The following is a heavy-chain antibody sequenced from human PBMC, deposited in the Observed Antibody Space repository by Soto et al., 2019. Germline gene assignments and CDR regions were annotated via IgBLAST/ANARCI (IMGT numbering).Heavy chain of an antibody. V-gene: IGHV3-30-3*01. CDR3: ARDSRWLRSSGAFDI. J-gene: IGHJ3*02. Sequence: PGGSLRLSCAASGFTFSSYAMHWVRQAPGKGLEWVAVISYDGSNKYYADSVKGRFTISRDNSKNTLYLQMNSLRAEDTAVYYCARDSRWLRSSGAFDIWGQGTMVTVSS. D-gene: IGHD5-12*01. CDR2: ISYDGSNK. CDR1: GFTFSSYA.